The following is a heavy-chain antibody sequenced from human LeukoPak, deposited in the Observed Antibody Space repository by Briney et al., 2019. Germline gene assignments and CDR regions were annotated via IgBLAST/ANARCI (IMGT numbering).Heavy chain of an antibody. CDR3: ARGSGRDGYSYAFDI. V-gene: IGHV1-18*01. CDR2: ISGYDGNT. Sequence: ASVKVSCNASGYTFTNYGVNWVRQAPGQGLEYMGWISGYDGNTNYAQKVQGRVTMTADISTSTAYMELRSLRSDDTAVYYCARGSGRDGYSYAFDIWGQGTMVTVSS. D-gene: IGHD5-24*01. J-gene: IGHJ3*02. CDR1: GYTFTNYG.